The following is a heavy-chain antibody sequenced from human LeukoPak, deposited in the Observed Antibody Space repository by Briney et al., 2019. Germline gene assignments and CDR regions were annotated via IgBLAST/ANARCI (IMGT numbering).Heavy chain of an antibody. CDR3: ARGKLTHLYYDFWGSWFDP. J-gene: IGHJ5*02. CDR2: ISAYNGNT. V-gene: IGHV1-18*04. D-gene: IGHD3-3*01. CDR1: GYTFTGYY. Sequence: ASVKVSCKASGYTFTGYYMHWVRQAPGQGLEWMGWISAYNGNTNYAQKLQGRVTMTTDTSTSTAYMELRSLRSDDTAVYYCARGKLTHLYYDFWGSWFDPWGQGTLVTVSS.